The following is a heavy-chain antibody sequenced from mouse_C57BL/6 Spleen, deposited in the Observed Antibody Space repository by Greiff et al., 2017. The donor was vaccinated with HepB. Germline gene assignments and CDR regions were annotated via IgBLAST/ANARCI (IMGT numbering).Heavy chain of an antibody. CDR3: ARLDYGNLYAMDY. V-gene: IGHV1-85*01. CDR2: IYPRDGST. D-gene: IGHD2-1*01. Sequence: VQLQESGPELVKPGASVKLSCKASGYTFTSYDINWVKQRPGQGLEWIGWIYPRDGSTKYNEKFKGKATLTVDTSSSTAYMELHSLTSEDSAVYFCARLDYGNLYAMDYWGQGTSVTVSS. J-gene: IGHJ4*01. CDR1: GYTFTSYD.